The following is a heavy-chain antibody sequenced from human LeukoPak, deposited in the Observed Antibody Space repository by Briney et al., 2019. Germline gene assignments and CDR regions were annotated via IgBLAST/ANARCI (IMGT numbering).Heavy chain of an antibody. D-gene: IGHD5-18*01. CDR2: IRSKGNSYAT. Sequence: GGSLKLSCAASGFSFSDSTIHWVRQASGTGLEWVARIRSKGNSYATSYAASVKGRFAISRDDSKNTAYLQINSLKTEDSAIYYCTARSDTYGHFDYWGQETLVTVSS. J-gene: IGHJ4*02. CDR3: TARSDTYGHFDY. CDR1: GFSFSDST. V-gene: IGHV3-73*01.